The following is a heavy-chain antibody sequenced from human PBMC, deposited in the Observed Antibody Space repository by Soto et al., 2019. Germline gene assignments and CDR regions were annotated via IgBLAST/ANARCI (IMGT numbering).Heavy chain of an antibody. D-gene: IGHD2-15*01. CDR2: IVVGSGNT. CDR1: GFTFTSSA. V-gene: IGHV1-58*02. Sequence: SVKVSCKASGFTFTSSAMQWVRQAREQRLEWIGWIVVGSGNTNYAQKFQERVTITRDMSTSTAYMELSSLRSEDTAVYYCAAESCSGGSCYHGAFDIWGQGTMVTVSS. J-gene: IGHJ3*02. CDR3: AAESCSGGSCYHGAFDI.